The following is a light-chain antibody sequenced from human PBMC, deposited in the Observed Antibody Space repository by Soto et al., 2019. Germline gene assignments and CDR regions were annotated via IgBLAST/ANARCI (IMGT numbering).Light chain of an antibody. Sequence: QSALTQPASVSGSPGQSITISCTGTNNLVSWYQQHPGKAPKVVLYEGTKRPSGVSNRFSGSNSGSTASLTISGLQAEDEAHYFCCAYVGARSYVFGPGTKATVL. V-gene: IGLV2-23*01. CDR2: EGT. CDR3: CAYVGARSYV. CDR1: NNL. J-gene: IGLJ1*01.